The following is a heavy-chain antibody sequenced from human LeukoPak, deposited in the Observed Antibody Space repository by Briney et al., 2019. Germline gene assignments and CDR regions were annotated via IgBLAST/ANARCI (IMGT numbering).Heavy chain of an antibody. Sequence: SETLSLTCTVSGGSISSYYWSWIRQPPGKGLEWIGYIYYSGSTNYNPSLKSRVTISVDTSKNQFSLQLSSVTAADTAVYYCARLEQYYYYYMDVWGKGTTVTVSS. CDR2: IYYSGST. J-gene: IGHJ6*03. D-gene: IGHD5-24*01. CDR3: ARLEQYYYYYMDV. V-gene: IGHV4-59*01. CDR1: GGSISSYY.